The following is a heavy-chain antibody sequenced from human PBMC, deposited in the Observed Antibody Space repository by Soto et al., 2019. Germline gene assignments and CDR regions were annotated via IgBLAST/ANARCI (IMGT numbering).Heavy chain of an antibody. J-gene: IGHJ4*02. CDR1: GFTFSSYA. Sequence: GGSLRLSCAASGFTFSSYAMHWVRQAPGKGLEWVAVISYDGSNKYYADSVKGRFTISRDNSKNTLYLQMNSLRAEDTAVYYCARDLGPRNYFDYWGQGTLVTVSS. V-gene: IGHV3-30-3*01. CDR2: ISYDGSNK. D-gene: IGHD7-27*01. CDR3: ARDLGPRNYFDY.